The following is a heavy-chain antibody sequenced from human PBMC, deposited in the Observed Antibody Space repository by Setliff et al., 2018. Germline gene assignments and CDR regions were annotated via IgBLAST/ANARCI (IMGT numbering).Heavy chain of an antibody. J-gene: IGHJ4*02. Sequence: PSETLSLTCTVSGGSISRGSYDWSWIRQPAGKGLEWIGRIYTSGSTNYNPSLKSRVTISVDTSKNQFSLKLSSVTAADTAVYYCARGGYSYGLGGFPLDYWGQRTLVTVSS. CDR2: IYTSGST. V-gene: IGHV4-61*02. CDR3: ARGGYSYGLGGFPLDY. D-gene: IGHD5-18*01. CDR1: GGSISRGSYD.